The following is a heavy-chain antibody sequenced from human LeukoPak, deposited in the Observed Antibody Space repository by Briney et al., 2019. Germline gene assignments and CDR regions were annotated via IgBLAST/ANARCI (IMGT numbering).Heavy chain of an antibody. V-gene: IGHV1-69*13. D-gene: IGHD4-17*01. J-gene: IGHJ3*02. CDR1: GGTFSSYA. CDR2: IIPISGTA. CDR3: ANDYGDYVVGFDI. Sequence: SVKVSCKASGGTFSSYAISWVRQAPGQGLEWMGGIIPISGTANYAQKFQGKVTITADESTSTAYMELSSLRSEDTAVYYCANDYGDYVVGFDIWGQGTMVTVSS.